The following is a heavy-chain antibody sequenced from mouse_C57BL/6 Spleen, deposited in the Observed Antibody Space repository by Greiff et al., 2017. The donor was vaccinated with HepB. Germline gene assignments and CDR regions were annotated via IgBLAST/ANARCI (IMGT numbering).Heavy chain of an antibody. CDR3: ARAGYYGYDGYYAMDY. CDR2: INYDGSST. Sequence: DVMLVESEGGLVQPGSSMKLSCTASGFTFSDYYMAWVRQVPEQGLEWVANINYDGSSTYYLDSLKSRFIISRDNATTILYLQMSSLKSEDTATYYCARAGYYGYDGYYAMDYWGQGTSVTVSS. CDR1: GFTFSDYY. D-gene: IGHD2-2*01. V-gene: IGHV5-16*01. J-gene: IGHJ4*01.